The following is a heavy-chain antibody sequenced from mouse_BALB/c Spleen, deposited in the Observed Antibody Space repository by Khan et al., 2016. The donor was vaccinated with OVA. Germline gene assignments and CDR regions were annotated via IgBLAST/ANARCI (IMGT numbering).Heavy chain of an antibody. Sequence: EVELVESGGDLVKPGGSLKLSCAASGFTFSSYGMSWVRQTPDKRLEWVATISSGGSYTYYPDSVKGRFTISKDNDKNTLYLQMSSLKSEDTAMYYCARQGVYYGISYYFDYWGQGTTLTGSS. CDR1: GFTFSSYG. CDR2: ISSGGSYT. D-gene: IGHD1-1*01. J-gene: IGHJ2*01. V-gene: IGHV5-6*01. CDR3: ARQGVYYGISYYFDY.